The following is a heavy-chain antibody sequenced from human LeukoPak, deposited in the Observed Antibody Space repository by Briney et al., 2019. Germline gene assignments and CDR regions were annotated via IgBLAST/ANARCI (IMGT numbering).Heavy chain of an antibody. CDR2: ISSSSSYI. CDR3: ASSMLGYCSGGSCSHFDY. D-gene: IGHD2-15*01. CDR1: GFTSSSYS. J-gene: IGHJ4*02. Sequence: GGSLRLSCAASGFTSSSYSMNWVRQAPGKGLEWVSSISSSSSYIYYADSVKGRFTISRDNAKNSLYLQMNSLRAEDTAVYYCASSMLGYCSGGSCSHFDYWGQGTLVTVSS. V-gene: IGHV3-21*01.